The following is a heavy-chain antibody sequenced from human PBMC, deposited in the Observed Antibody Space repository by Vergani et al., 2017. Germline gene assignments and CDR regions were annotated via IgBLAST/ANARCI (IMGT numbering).Heavy chain of an antibody. CDR2: INPNSGGT. CDR3: ARGMWGSYRFWVEYDFDY. J-gene: IGHJ4*02. D-gene: IGHD3-16*02. CDR1: GYTFTGYY. Sequence: QVQLVQSGAEVKKPGASVKVSCKASGYTFTGYYMHWVRQAPGQGLEWMGWINPNSGGTNYAQKFQGRVTMTRDTTISTAYMELRRLRSDDTAVDYCARGMWGSYRFWVEYDFDYWGQGTLVTVSS. V-gene: IGHV1-2*02.